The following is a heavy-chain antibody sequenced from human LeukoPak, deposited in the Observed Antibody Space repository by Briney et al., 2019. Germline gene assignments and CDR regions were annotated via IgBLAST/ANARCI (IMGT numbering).Heavy chain of an antibody. CDR3: ARVARSRYSSSSGSWFDP. J-gene: IGHJ5*02. V-gene: IGHV4-59*11. CDR2: IYYSGST. D-gene: IGHD6-6*01. Sequence: PSETLSLTCTVSGGSISSHYWSWIRQPPGKGLEWIGCIYYSGSTNYNPSLKSRVTISVDTSKNQFSLKLSSVTAADTAVYYCARVARSRYSSSSGSWFDPWGQGTLVTVSS. CDR1: GGSISSHY.